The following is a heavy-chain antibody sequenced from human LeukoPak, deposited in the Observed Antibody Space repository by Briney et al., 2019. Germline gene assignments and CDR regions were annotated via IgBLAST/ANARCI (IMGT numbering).Heavy chain of an antibody. D-gene: IGHD1-26*01. J-gene: IGHJ4*02. Sequence: GGSLRLSCAASGFSFSSYSMNWVRQAPGKGLEWVSTISNSGDRTYYADSVKGRFTISRDNSKNTLYLQMNSLRTEDTAVYYCAKDFVPRGGSYFPGFDYWGQGTLVIVSS. V-gene: IGHV3-23*01. CDR2: ISNSGDRT. CDR1: GFSFSSYS. CDR3: AKDFVPRGGSYFPGFDY.